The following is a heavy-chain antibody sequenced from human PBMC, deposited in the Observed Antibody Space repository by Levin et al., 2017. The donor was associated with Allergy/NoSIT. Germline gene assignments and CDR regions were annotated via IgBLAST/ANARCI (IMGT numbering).Heavy chain of an antibody. CDR2: IDWEDDK. Sequence: SGPTLVKPPQTFTLTCTFSGFSLNTHGMCVTWIRQPPGKALEWLALIDWEDDKFYSTSLEARLTISRDTSKDQVVLSRTNTEPLDTDTYYSDRMPHAEFGSSVTWHYYYGLDVWGQGTTVTVSS. J-gene: IGHJ6*02. D-gene: IGHD6-13*01. V-gene: IGHV2-70*01. CDR3: DRMPHAEFGSSVTWHYYYGLDV. CDR1: GFSLNTHGMC.